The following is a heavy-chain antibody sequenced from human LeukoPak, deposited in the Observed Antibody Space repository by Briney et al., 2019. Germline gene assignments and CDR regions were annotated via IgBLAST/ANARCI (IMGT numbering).Heavy chain of an antibody. CDR1: GGSISGYY. J-gene: IGHJ4*02. CDR3: ARGVREWELFFDY. Sequence: PSETLSLTCTVSGGSISGYYWSWIRQPPGKGLEWIGYIYYSGSTNYNPSLKSRVTISVDTSKNQFSLKLSSVTTADTAVYYCARGVREWELFFDYWGQGTLVTVSS. CDR2: IYYSGST. V-gene: IGHV4-59*08. D-gene: IGHD1-26*01.